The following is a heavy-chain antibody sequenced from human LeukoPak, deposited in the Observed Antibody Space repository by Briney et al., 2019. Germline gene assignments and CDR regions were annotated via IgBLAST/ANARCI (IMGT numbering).Heavy chain of an antibody. Sequence: GGSLRLSCAASGFTFSSYAMSWVRQAPGKGLEWVSAISGSGGSTYYADSAKGRFTISRDNSKNTLYLQMNSLRAEDTAVYYCAKDQFPASITMVRGVRNYYYYGMDVWGQGTTVTVSS. V-gene: IGHV3-23*01. CDR1: GFTFSSYA. J-gene: IGHJ6*02. CDR2: ISGSGGST. D-gene: IGHD3-10*01. CDR3: AKDQFPASITMVRGVRNYYYYGMDV.